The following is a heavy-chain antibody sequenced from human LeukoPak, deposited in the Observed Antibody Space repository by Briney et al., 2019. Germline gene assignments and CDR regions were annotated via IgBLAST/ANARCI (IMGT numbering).Heavy chain of an antibody. CDR3: ARSNCSGGSCYYFDY. V-gene: IGHV4-34*01. CDR2: VNHSGST. D-gene: IGHD2-15*01. Sequence: SETLSLTCAVYDGSFSGYYWSWIRESPGKGLEGIGEVNHSGSTNYNPSIKSRVTISVDTSKNQFSLKLSSVTAADTAVYYCARSNCSGGSCYYFDYWGQGTLVTVSS. CDR1: DGSFSGYY. J-gene: IGHJ4*02.